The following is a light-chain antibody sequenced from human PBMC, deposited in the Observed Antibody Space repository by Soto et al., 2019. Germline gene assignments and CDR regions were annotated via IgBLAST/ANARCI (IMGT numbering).Light chain of an antibody. CDR1: QGISNY. CDR3: QQFNSYPLT. Sequence: DMQMTQSPSSLSASVGDRVTMTCRSSQGISNYLVWYQQKPGKAPKLLIYAASTLQGGVPSRFSGSGSGTDFTLTISSLQPEDFATYYCQQFNSYPLTFGGGTKVDIK. V-gene: IGKV1-9*01. J-gene: IGKJ4*01. CDR2: AAS.